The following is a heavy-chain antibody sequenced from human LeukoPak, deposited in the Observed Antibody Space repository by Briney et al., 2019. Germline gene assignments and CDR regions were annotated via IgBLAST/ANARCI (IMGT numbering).Heavy chain of an antibody. CDR1: GGSISSYY. CDR2: IYTSGST. V-gene: IGHV4-4*07. J-gene: IGHJ6*03. D-gene: IGHD3-3*01. CDR3: ARDVEYYDFWSGYYQYYYYYYMDV. Sequence: PSETLSLTCTVSGGSISSYYWSWIRQPAGKGLEWIGRIYTSGSTNYNPSLKSRVTMSVDTSKNQFPLKLSSVTAADTAVYYCARDVEYYDFWSGYYQYYYYYYMDVWGKGTTVTVSS.